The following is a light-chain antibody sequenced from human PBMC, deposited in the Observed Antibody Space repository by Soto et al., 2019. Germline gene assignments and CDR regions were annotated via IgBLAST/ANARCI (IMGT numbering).Light chain of an antibody. CDR3: QQLNRFPRT. CDR1: QDISSY. CDR2: SAS. J-gene: IGKJ1*01. Sequence: DIQLTQSPSFLSASVGDRVTITCRASQDISSYLAWYQQRPGKVPRFLTHSASTLQSGVPSRFSATGSGTTFTLTISSLQPEDMATYYCQQLNRFPRTFGQGTKVEV. V-gene: IGKV1-9*01.